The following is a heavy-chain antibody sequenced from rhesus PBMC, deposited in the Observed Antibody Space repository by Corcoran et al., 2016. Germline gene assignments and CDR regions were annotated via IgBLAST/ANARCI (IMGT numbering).Heavy chain of an antibody. Sequence: QVQLQQWGEGLVKPSETLSLTCAVYGGSISGYYYWSWIRQPPGKGLEWIGYIYGNSASTNYNPSLSNRGTISKDTSRNQFYLKLSSVTAADTAVYYCARGGSWSFDSWGQGVLVTVSS. D-gene: IGHD6-13*01. CDR3: ARGGSWSFDS. CDR1: GGSISGYYY. J-gene: IGHJ4*01. CDR2: IYGNSAST. V-gene: IGHV4-73*01.